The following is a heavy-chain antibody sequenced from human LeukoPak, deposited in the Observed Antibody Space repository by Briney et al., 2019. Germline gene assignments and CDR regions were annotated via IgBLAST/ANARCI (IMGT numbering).Heavy chain of an antibody. V-gene: IGHV3-64*01. J-gene: IGHJ5*02. Sequence: GGSLRLSCAASGFTFSSYAMHWVRQAPGKGLEYVSAISSNGGSTHYANSVKGRFTISRDNSKNTLYLQMGSLRAEDMAVYYCARDLGGPSWFDPWGQGTLVTVSS. D-gene: IGHD3-10*01. CDR1: GFTFSSYA. CDR2: ISSNGGST. CDR3: ARDLGGPSWFDP.